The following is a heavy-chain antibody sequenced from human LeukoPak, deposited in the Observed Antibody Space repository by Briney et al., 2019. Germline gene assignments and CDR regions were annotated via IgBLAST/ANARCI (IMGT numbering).Heavy chain of an antibody. V-gene: IGHV1-2*02. CDR3: ARDLSSGWYLY. D-gene: IGHD6-19*01. Sequence: ASVKVSCKASGYTFTGYYVHWVRQAPGQGLEWMGWINPSSGGTNYAQKFQGRVTMTRDTSISTAYMELSSLRSDDTAVYYCARDLSSGWYLYWGQGTLVTVSS. CDR2: INPSSGGT. CDR1: GYTFTGYY. J-gene: IGHJ4*02.